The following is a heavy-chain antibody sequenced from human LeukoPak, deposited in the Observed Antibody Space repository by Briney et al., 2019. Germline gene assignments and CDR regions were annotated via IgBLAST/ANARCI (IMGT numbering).Heavy chain of an antibody. CDR1: GGTFSSYA. J-gene: IGHJ6*03. Sequence: SVKVSCKASGGTFSSYAISWVRQAPGQGLEWMGGIIPIFGTANYAQKFQGRVTITTDESTSTAYMELSSLRSEDTAVYYCARMTGIAARLGYYYMDVWGKGTTVTVSS. CDR3: ARMTGIAARLGYYYMDV. CDR2: IIPIFGTA. V-gene: IGHV1-69*05. D-gene: IGHD6-6*01.